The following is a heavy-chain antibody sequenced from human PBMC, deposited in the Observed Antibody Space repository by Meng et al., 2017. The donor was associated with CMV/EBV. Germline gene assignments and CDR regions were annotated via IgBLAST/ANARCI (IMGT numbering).Heavy chain of an antibody. D-gene: IGHD1-26*01. Sequence: GESLRLSCAASGFTFSSYAMHWVRQAPGKGLEWVAVISYDGSNKYYADSVKGRSTISRDNSKNTLYLQMNSLRAEDTAVYYCAREAHEGSYNWFDPWGQGTLVTVSS. CDR2: ISYDGSNK. V-gene: IGHV3-30*04. CDR1: GFTFSSYA. J-gene: IGHJ5*02. CDR3: AREAHEGSYNWFDP.